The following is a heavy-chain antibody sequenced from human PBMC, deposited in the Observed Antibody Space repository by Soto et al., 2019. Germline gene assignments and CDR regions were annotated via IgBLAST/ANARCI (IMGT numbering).Heavy chain of an antibody. J-gene: IGHJ5*02. D-gene: IGHD2-21*02. V-gene: IGHV4-34*01. CDR2: INDRGST. CDR3: ARAIGDQNWFDP. CDR1: GGTFSGYS. Sequence: SETLSLTCAFYGGTFSGYSWSWIRQPPGKGLEWIGEINDRGSTNYNPSLKSRVTISVGTSKNQFSLKVNSVTAADTAVYYCARAIGDQNWFDPWGQGTLVTVSS.